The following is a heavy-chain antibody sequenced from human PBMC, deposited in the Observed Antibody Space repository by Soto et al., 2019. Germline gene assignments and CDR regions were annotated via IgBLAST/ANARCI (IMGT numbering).Heavy chain of an antibody. CDR2: IYYSGST. J-gene: IGHJ4*02. V-gene: IGHV4-39*02. CDR3: ARDKITGLFDY. D-gene: IGHD2-8*02. Sequence: PSETLSLTCTVSGGSISSSSYYWGWIRQTPGKGLEWIGSIYYSGSTYYNSSLKSRITISVDTSKNQFSLKLSSATAADTAVYYCARDKITGLFDYWGQGTLVTVSS. CDR1: GGSISSSSYY.